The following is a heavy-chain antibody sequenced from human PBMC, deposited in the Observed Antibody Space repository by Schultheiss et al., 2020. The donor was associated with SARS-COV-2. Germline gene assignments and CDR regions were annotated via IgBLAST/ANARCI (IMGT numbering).Heavy chain of an antibody. Sequence: ASVKVSCKVSGYTLTELSMHWVRQAPGKGLEWMGGFDPEDGETIYAQKFQGRVTMTEDTSTDTAYMELRSLRSDDTAVYYCARVDTAMVKLPGYYYYYYYMDVWGKGTTVTVSS. CDR1: GYTLTELS. CDR3: ARVDTAMVKLPGYYYYYYYMDV. CDR2: FDPEDGET. V-gene: IGHV1-24*01. J-gene: IGHJ6*03. D-gene: IGHD5-18*01.